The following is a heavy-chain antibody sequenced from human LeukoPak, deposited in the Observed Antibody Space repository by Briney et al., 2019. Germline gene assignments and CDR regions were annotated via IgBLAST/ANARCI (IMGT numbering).Heavy chain of an antibody. CDR3: ARIVGASDY. Sequence: TSETLSLTCTVSGGSISSSSYYWGWIRQPPGKGLEWIGSIYYSGSTYYNPSLKSRVTISVDTSKNQFSLKLSSVTAADTAVYYCARIVGASDYWGQGTLVTVSS. CDR1: GGSISSSSYY. V-gene: IGHV4-39*01. J-gene: IGHJ4*02. CDR2: IYYSGST. D-gene: IGHD1-26*01.